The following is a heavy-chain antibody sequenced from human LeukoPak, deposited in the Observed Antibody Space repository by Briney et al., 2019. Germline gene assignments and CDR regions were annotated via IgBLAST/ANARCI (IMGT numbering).Heavy chain of an antibody. J-gene: IGHJ6*03. CDR1: GFTFSSYW. CDR2: INQDGSEK. Sequence: GGSLTLSCAASGFTFSSYWMSWVRQAPGKGLEGVANINQDGSEKYYVDSVKGRFTISRHNAKNSLYLQMNSLRAEDTAVYYCARGLGGGYDYYYCYYIDGWGKGATVTVSS. D-gene: IGHD5-12*01. V-gene: IGHV3-7*01. CDR3: ARGLGGGYDYYYCYYIDG.